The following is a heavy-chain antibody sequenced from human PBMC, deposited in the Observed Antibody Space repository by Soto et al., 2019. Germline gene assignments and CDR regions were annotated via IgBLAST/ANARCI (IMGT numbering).Heavy chain of an antibody. CDR3: AKVDSQWLVSGRNDAFDI. V-gene: IGHV3-23*01. D-gene: IGHD6-19*01. Sequence: GGSLRLSCAASGFTFSSYAMSWVRQAPGKGLEWVSGISNSGGSTYYADSVKGRFTISRDNSKNTLYLQMNSLRAEDTAVYYCAKVDSQWLVSGRNDAFDIWGQGTMVTVSS. CDR2: ISNSGGST. J-gene: IGHJ3*02. CDR1: GFTFSSYA.